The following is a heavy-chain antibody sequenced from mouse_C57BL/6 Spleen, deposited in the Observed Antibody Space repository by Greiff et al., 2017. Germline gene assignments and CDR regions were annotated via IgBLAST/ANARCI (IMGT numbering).Heavy chain of an antibody. D-gene: IGHD2-10*01. Sequence: LKQSGAELVRPGASVTLSCKASGYTFTDYEMHWVKQTPVHGLEWIGAIDPETGGTAYNQKFKGKAILTADKSSSTAYMELRSLTSEDSAVYYCTRESSYYGNYDYWGQGTTLTVSS. V-gene: IGHV1-15*01. CDR2: IDPETGGT. CDR3: TRESSYYGNYDY. CDR1: GYTFTDYE. J-gene: IGHJ2*01.